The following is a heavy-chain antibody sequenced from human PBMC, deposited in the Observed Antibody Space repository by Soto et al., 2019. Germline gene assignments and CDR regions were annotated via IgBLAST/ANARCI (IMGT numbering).Heavy chain of an antibody. CDR3: ARTTVTTENAFDI. J-gene: IGHJ3*02. V-gene: IGHV5-51*01. CDR1: GYSFTSYW. Sequence: RGESLKISCKGSGYSFTSYWIGWVRQMPGKGLEWMGIIYPGDSDTRYSPSFQGQVTISADKSISTAYLQWSSLKASDTAMYYCARTTVTTENAFDIWGQGTMVTVSS. CDR2: IYPGDSDT. D-gene: IGHD4-17*01.